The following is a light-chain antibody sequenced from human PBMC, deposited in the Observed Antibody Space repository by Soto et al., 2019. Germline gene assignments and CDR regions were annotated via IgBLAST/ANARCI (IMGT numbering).Light chain of an antibody. V-gene: IGKV3-11*01. J-gene: IGKJ1*01. Sequence: ENVLTQSPATLSLSPGEGATLSYRASQSINTYLAWYQQKPGQAPRLLIYDASKRATGIPARFSGSVSGTDFTLTISRLDPEDFAVYFCQQYGTSPRTFGPGTKVDIK. CDR1: QSINTY. CDR3: QQYGTSPRT. CDR2: DAS.